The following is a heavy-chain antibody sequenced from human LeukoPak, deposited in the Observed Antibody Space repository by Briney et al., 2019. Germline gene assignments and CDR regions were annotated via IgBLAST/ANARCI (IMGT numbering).Heavy chain of an antibody. CDR1: GGSISSHY. J-gene: IGHJ5*02. CDR2: IYYSGST. Sequence: SETLSLTCTVSGGSISSHYWSWIRQPPGKGLEWIGYIYYSGSTNYNPSLKSRVTISVDTSKNQFSLKLSSVTAADTAVYYCVREWELLTWGPGTLVTVSS. CDR3: VREWELLT. V-gene: IGHV4-59*11. D-gene: IGHD1-26*01.